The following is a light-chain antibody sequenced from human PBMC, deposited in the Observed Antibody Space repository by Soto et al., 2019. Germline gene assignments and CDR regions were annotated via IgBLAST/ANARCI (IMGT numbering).Light chain of an antibody. CDR2: DVS. CDR1: SSDVGGYNF. Sequence: QSALTQPASVSGSPGQSITISCTGISSDVGGYNFVSWYQHHPGKAPKLIIHDVSSRPSGVSTRFSASKSGNTASLTISGLQAEDEADYYCSSYATSRTHVAFGGGTKLTVL. V-gene: IGLV2-14*01. J-gene: IGLJ2*01. CDR3: SSYATSRTHVA.